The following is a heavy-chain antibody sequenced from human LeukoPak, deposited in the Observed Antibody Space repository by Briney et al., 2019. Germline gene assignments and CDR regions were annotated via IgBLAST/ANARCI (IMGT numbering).Heavy chain of an antibody. CDR2: INHSGST. CDR3: ARLPRYDFWSGYSYYFDY. D-gene: IGHD3-3*01. Sequence: SETLSLTCAVYGGSFSGYYWSWIRQPPGKGLEWIGEINHSGSTNYNPSLKSRVTISVDTSKNQFSLKLSSVTAADTAVYYCARLPRYDFWSGYSYYFDYWGQGTLVTVSS. J-gene: IGHJ4*02. CDR1: GGSFSGYY. V-gene: IGHV4-34*01.